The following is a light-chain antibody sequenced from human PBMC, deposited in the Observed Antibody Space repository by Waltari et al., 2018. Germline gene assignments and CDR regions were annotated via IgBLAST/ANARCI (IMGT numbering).Light chain of an antibody. J-gene: IGKJ1*01. V-gene: IGKV3-20*01. CDR3: QHYVRLPVT. CDR1: QSVGRT. CDR2: GAS. Sequence: EIVLTQSPGTLSLSPGERATLSCRTSQSVGRTLAWYQQKPGQAPSLLIYGASIRATGIPDRFSGSGSGTDFSLTISRLDPEDFAVYYCQHYVRLPVTFGEGTKVEIK.